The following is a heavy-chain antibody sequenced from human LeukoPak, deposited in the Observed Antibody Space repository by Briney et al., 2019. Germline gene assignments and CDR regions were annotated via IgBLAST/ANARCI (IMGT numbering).Heavy chain of an antibody. CDR2: INPSGGST. V-gene: IGHV1-46*03. CDR1: GYTFTSYY. J-gene: IGHJ5*02. D-gene: IGHD3-10*01. Sequence: ASVKVSCKASGYTFTSYYMHWVRQAPGQGLEWMGIINPSGGSTSYAQKFQGRVTMTRDTSTSTVYMELSSLRSEDTAVYYCARDVLLCFGEEDWFDPWGQGTLVTVSS. CDR3: ARDVLLCFGEEDWFDP.